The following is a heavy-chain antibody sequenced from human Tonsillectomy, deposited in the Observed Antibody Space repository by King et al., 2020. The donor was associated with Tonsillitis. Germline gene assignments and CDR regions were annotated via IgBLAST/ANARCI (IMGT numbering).Heavy chain of an antibody. V-gene: IGHV2-5*02. Sequence: QITLKESGPTVVKPTQTLTLTCTFSGVSLSSSGVGVGWIRQPPGRALEWLGIIFWDGDKRYSPSLKSRLTITKDTSENQVVLRMTNMDPVDTGTYYCSVKTRTSSFDDWGQGTLVTVSS. D-gene: IGHD1/OR15-1a*01. CDR3: SVKTRTSSFDD. J-gene: IGHJ4*02. CDR2: IFWDGDK. CDR1: GVSLSSSGVG.